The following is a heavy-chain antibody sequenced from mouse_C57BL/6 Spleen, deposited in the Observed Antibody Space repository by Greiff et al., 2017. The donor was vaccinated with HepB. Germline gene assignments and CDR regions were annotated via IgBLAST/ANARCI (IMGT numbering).Heavy chain of an antibody. D-gene: IGHD4-1*01. V-gene: IGHV3-6*01. CDR3: ARETGTGAMDY. J-gene: IGHJ4*01. Sequence: EVQLQESGPGLVKPSQPLSLTCSVTGYSITSGYYWNWIRQFPGNKLEWMGYISYDGSNNYNPSLKNRISITRDTSKNQFFLKLNSVTTEDTATYYCARETGTGAMDYWGQGTSVTVSS. CDR1: GYSITSGYY. CDR2: ISYDGSN.